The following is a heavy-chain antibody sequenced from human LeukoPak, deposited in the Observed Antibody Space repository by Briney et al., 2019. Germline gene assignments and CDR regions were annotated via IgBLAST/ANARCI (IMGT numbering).Heavy chain of an antibody. CDR2: ISSSGSYI. D-gene: IGHD2-15*01. Sequence: GGSLRLSCAASGFTYSSYAMNWVRQAPGKGLEWVSFISSSGSYIYYADSMKGRFTISRDNAKNALYLQMNSLRDEDTAVYYCTRDPFFVVASPAWFDHWGQGTLVTVSS. J-gene: IGHJ5*02. CDR3: TRDPFFVVASPAWFDH. CDR1: GFTYSSYA. V-gene: IGHV3-21*01.